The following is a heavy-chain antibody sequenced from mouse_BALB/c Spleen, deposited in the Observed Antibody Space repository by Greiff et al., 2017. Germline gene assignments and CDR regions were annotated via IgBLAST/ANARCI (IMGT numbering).Heavy chain of an antibody. D-gene: IGHD1-1*01. Sequence: VKLMESGAELVKPGASVKMSCKASGYTFTSYWMHWVKQRPGQGLEWIGYINPSTGYTEYNQKFKDKATLTADKSSSTAYMQLSSLTSEDSAVYYCARYYGSSYAMDYWGQGTSVTVSS. CDR3: ARYYGSSYAMDY. V-gene: IGHV1S26*01. CDR2: INPSTGYT. CDR1: GYTFTSYW. J-gene: IGHJ4*01.